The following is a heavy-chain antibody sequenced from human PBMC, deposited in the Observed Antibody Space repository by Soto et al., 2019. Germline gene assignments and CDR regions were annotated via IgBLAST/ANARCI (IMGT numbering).Heavy chain of an antibody. Sequence: GASVKVSCKASGGTFSSYAISWVRQAPGQGLEWMGWISAYNGNTNYAQKLQGRVTMSRDTSTSTAYMELRSLRSDDTAVYYCGRSVGLSYGMDVWGQGTTVTVSS. CDR1: GGTFSSYA. CDR2: ISAYNGNT. J-gene: IGHJ6*02. D-gene: IGHD1-26*01. V-gene: IGHV1-18*01. CDR3: GRSVGLSYGMDV.